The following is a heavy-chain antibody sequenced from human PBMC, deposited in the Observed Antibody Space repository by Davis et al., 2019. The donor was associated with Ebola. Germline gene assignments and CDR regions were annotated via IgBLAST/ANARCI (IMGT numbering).Heavy chain of an antibody. D-gene: IGHD3-16*01. J-gene: IGHJ4*02. V-gene: IGHV4-61*05. Sequence: MPSETLSLTCTVSGGSISSSSYYWSWIRQPPGKGLEWIGYIYYSGSTNYNPSLKSRVTISVDTSKNQFSLKLSSVTAADTAVYYCARGFGGVKGHWGQGTLVTVSS. CDR3: ARGFGGVKGH. CDR1: GGSISSSSYY. CDR2: IYYSGST.